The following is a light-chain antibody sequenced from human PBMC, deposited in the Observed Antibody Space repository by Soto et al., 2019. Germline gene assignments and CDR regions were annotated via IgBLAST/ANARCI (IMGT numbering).Light chain of an antibody. Sequence: QSVLTQPASVSGSPGQSITISCTGTSSDIGDYNYVSWYQQHPGKAPKLMIYDVSNRPSGVSNRFSGSKSGNTASLTISGLQAEDEADYYCSSYPTNTVLFGGGTKVTVL. CDR1: SSDIGDYNY. CDR2: DVS. V-gene: IGLV2-14*03. J-gene: IGLJ2*01. CDR3: SSYPTNTVL.